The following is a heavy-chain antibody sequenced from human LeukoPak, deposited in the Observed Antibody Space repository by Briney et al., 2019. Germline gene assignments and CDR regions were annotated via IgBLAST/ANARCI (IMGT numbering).Heavy chain of an antibody. V-gene: IGHV3-74*01. CDR1: GFVTFNNYW. Sequence: PGGSLRLSCAASGFVTFNNYWMHWVRQAPAKGLVWVSRINTDGSTTNYADSVKGRFTISRDNAKNILYLQMNSLRVEDTAVYYCARAYNSGLDYWGHGTLVTDSS. CDR3: ARAYNSGLDY. D-gene: IGHD3-22*01. J-gene: IGHJ4*01. CDR2: INTDGSTT.